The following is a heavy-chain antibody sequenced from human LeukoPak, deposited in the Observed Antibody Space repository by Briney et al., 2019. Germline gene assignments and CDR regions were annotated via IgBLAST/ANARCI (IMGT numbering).Heavy chain of an antibody. CDR3: AREVGAGYSSSWYELSFDY. CDR1: GYTFTSYY. J-gene: IGHJ4*02. Sequence: ASVKVSCKASGYTFTSYYMHWVRQAPGQGLEWMGIINPSGGSTSYAQKFQGRVTMTRDTSTSTVYMELSSLRSEDTAAYYCAREVGAGYSSSWYELSFDYWGQGTLVTVSS. D-gene: IGHD6-13*01. CDR2: INPSGGST. V-gene: IGHV1-46*01.